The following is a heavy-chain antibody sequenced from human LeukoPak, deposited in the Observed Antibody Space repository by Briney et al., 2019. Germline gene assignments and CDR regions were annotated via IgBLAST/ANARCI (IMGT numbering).Heavy chain of an antibody. V-gene: IGHV3-11*01. J-gene: IGHJ5*02. CDR3: ARASRKYYDFWSGLGWFDP. CDR2: ISSSGSTI. Sequence: PGGSLRLSCAASGFTFSDYYMSWIRQAPVKGLEWVSYISSSGSTIYYADSVKGRFTISRDNAKNSLYLQMNSLRAEDTAVYYCARASRKYYDFWSGLGWFDPWGQGILVTVSS. D-gene: IGHD3-3*01. CDR1: GFTFSDYY.